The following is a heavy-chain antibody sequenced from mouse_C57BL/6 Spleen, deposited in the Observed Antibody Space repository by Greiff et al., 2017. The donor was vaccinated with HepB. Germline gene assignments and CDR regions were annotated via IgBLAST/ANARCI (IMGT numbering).Heavy chain of an antibody. CDR1: GYTFTDYE. CDR3: TKSLRQLRLRGAMDY. Sequence: QVQLQQSGAELVRPGASVTLSCKASGYTFTDYEMHWVKQTPVHGLEWIGAIDPETGGTAYNQKFKGKAILTADKSSSTAYVELRSLTSEDSAVYYCTKSLRQLRLRGAMDYWGQGTSVTVSS. D-gene: IGHD3-2*02. V-gene: IGHV1-15*01. CDR2: IDPETGGT. J-gene: IGHJ4*01.